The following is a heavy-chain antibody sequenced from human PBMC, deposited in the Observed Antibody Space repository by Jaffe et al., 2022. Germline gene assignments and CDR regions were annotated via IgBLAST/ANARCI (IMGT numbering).Heavy chain of an antibody. CDR1: GGSISSGSYY. D-gene: IGHD5-18*01. CDR3: ARDDVDTAMEDYYYYYMDV. V-gene: IGHV4-61*02. Sequence: QVQLQESGPGLVKPSQTLSLTCTVSGGSISSGSYYWSWIRQPAGKGLEWIGRIYTSGSTNYNPSLKSRVTISVDTSKNQFSLKLSSVTAADTAVYYCARDDVDTAMEDYYYYYMDVWGKGTTVTVSS. CDR2: IYTSGST. J-gene: IGHJ6*03.